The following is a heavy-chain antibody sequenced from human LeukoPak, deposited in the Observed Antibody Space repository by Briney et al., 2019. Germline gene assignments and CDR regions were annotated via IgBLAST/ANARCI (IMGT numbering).Heavy chain of an antibody. Sequence: ASVKVSCKASGYTFTGYYMHWVRQAPGQGLEWMGWISAYNGNTNYAQKLQGRVTMTTDTSTSTAYMELRSLRSDDTAVYYCARQKGGGYYHFDYWGQGTLVTVSS. CDR1: GYTFTGYY. J-gene: IGHJ4*02. CDR2: ISAYNGNT. D-gene: IGHD3-3*01. V-gene: IGHV1-18*04. CDR3: ARQKGGGYYHFDY.